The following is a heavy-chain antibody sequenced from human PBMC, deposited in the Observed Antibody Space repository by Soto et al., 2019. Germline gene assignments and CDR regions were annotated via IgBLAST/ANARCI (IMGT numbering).Heavy chain of an antibody. J-gene: IGHJ6*02. V-gene: IGHV5-10-1*01. CDR1: GYSFTSYW. D-gene: IGHD3-10*01. Sequence: GESLKISCKGSGYSFTSYWISWVRQMPGKGLEWMGRIDPSDSYTNYSPSFQGHVTISADKSISTAYLQWSSLKASDTAMYYCARLLKQRGGVYYYYYYGMDVRGQGTTVTVSS. CDR3: ARLLKQRGGVYYYYYYGMDV. CDR2: IDPSDSYT.